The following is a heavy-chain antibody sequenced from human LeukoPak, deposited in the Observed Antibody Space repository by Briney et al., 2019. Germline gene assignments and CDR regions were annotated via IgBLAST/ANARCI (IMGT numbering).Heavy chain of an antibody. D-gene: IGHD6-19*01. V-gene: IGHV3-30*02. CDR2: IRYDGSNE. J-gene: IGHJ5*02. CDR1: GFTVSSNY. CDR3: ARDRGGWLVRYWFDP. Sequence: GGSLRLSCAASGFTVSSNYMSWVRQAPGKGLEWVAFIRYDGSNEYYADSVKGRFTISRDNAKNSLYLQMNSLRAEDTAVYYCARDRGGWLVRYWFDPWGQGTLVTVSS.